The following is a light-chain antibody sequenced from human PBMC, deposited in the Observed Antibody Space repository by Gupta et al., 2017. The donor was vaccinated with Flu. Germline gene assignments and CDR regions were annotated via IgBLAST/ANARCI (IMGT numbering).Light chain of an antibody. Sequence: SSVLTQPPSVSVAPGQTARITCSGNNIGSRSVHWYQQKAGQAPVLVVHDDTDRPSGIPERFSGSTSGDTATLTISWVEAGDEADYYCQLWASSSDVLFGGGTKLTVL. V-gene: IGLV3-21*02. CDR1: NIGSRS. CDR3: QLWASSSDVL. J-gene: IGLJ2*01. CDR2: DDT.